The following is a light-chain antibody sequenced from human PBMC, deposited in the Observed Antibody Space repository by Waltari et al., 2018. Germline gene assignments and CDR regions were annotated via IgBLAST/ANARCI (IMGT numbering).Light chain of an antibody. J-gene: IGKJ2*01. Sequence: EIVLTQSPGTLSLFPGERATLSCRASHSCSSLYLAWYQHKPGQAPRLLMFGASNRATGIPDRFSGSGSGTDFTLTINRLEPEDFAVYYCQQYGSSPITFGQGTKLEIK. CDR3: QQYGSSPIT. CDR2: GAS. CDR1: HSCSSLY. V-gene: IGKV3-20*01.